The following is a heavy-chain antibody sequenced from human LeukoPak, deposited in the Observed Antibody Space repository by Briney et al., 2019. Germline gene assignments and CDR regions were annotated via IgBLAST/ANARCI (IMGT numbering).Heavy chain of an antibody. Sequence: GGSLRLSCAASGFTFSAYWMSWVRQAPGKRLEWVADIKEDGSEKYYVDSVKGRFTISRDNAKNSLYLQMNSLRAEDTAVYYCAELGITMIGGVWGKGTTVTISS. CDR2: IKEDGSEK. V-gene: IGHV3-7*01. D-gene: IGHD3-10*02. CDR3: AELGITMIGGV. CDR1: GFTFSAYW. J-gene: IGHJ6*04.